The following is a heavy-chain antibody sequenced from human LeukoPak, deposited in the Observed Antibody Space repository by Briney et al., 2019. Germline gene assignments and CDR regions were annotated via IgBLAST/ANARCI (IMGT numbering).Heavy chain of an antibody. CDR3: ARDSGGSSPFDY. CDR1: GFTFSSYE. Sequence: PGGSLRLSCAASGFTFSSYEMHWVRQAPGKGLEWVSYISSSGSTIYYADSVKGRFTISRDNAKNSLYLQMNSLRAEDTAVYYCARDSGGSSPFDYWGQGTLVTVSS. D-gene: IGHD2-15*01. V-gene: IGHV3-48*03. J-gene: IGHJ4*02. CDR2: ISSSGSTI.